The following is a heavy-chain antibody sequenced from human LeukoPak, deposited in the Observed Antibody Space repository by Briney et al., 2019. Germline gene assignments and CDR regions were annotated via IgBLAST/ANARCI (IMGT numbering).Heavy chain of an antibody. D-gene: IGHD2-15*01. J-gene: IGHJ4*02. CDR1: GFTLSSYA. V-gene: IGHV3-23*01. CDR3: AKAPVTLCSGAYCSHFDY. Sequence: GGSLRLSCAASGFTLSSYAMSWVRQGPGKGLEWVSAISVSGNAYHADSVKGRFTISRDSSKNTLYLQMNSLRAEDAAVYYCAKAPVTLCSGAYCSHFDYGGKGPLVTV. CDR2: ISVSGNA.